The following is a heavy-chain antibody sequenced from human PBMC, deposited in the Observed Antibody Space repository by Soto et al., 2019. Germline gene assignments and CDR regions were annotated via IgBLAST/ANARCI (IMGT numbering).Heavy chain of an antibody. Sequence: SETLSLTCAVSGGSISSGGYSWSWIRQPPGKGLEWIGYIYHSGSTYYNPSLKSRVTISVDRSKNEVSLKLSSVTVADTAVYFCSRLGAYYQASDSWGQGPLVTVS. D-gene: IGHD3-22*01. CDR3: SRLGAYYQASDS. CDR2: IYHSGST. CDR1: GGSISSGGYS. J-gene: IGHJ4*02. V-gene: IGHV4-30-2*01.